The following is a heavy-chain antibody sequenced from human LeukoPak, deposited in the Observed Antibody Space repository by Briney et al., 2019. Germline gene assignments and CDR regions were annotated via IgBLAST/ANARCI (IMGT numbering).Heavy chain of an antibody. V-gene: IGHV5-51*01. CDR3: ARLPNSGADLTWFDP. J-gene: IGHJ5*02. CDR1: GYRFPYHW. D-gene: IGHD3-10*01. CDR2: IYPGDSDT. Sequence: GESLKISCKASGYRFPYHWIAWVRQMPGKGLEWMGIIYPGDSDTRYSPSFQGQVTISTDKSINTAYLQWSSLKASDTAMYYSARLPNSGADLTWFDPWGQGTLVSVSS.